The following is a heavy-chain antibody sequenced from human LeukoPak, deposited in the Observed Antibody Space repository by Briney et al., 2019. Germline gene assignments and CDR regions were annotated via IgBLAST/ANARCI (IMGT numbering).Heavy chain of an antibody. CDR3: ARYSSGWYYLDC. CDR2: IYSGGST. V-gene: IGHV3-66*01. J-gene: IGHJ4*02. D-gene: IGHD6-19*01. CDR1: GFTVSSNY. Sequence: GGSLRLSCAASGFTVSSNYMSWVRQAPGKGLEWVSVIYSGGSTYYADSVKGRFTISRDNSKNTLYLQMNSLRAEDTAVYYCARYSSGWYYLDCWGQGTLVTVSS.